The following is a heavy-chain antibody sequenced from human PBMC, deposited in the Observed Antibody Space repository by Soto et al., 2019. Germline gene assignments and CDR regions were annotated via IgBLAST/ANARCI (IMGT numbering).Heavy chain of an antibody. D-gene: IGHD3-3*01. J-gene: IGHJ4*02. V-gene: IGHV3-15*01. CDR1: GFTFSNAW. CDR2: IKSKTDGGTT. CDR3: TTDPTPLTGITIFGVVISNTNFDY. Sequence: GGSLRLSCAASGFTFSNAWMSWVRQAPGKGLEWVGRIKSKTDGGTTDYAAPVKGRLPIPRDDSKNTLYLQMNSLKTEDTAVYYCTTDPTPLTGITIFGVVISNTNFDYWGQGTLVTVSS.